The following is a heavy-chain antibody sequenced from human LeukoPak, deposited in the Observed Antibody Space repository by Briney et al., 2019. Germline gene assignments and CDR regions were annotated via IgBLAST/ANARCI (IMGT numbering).Heavy chain of an antibody. Sequence: SVKVSCKASGGTFNSYAISWVRQAPGQGLEWMGGIIPIFGTANYAQKFQGRVTITADESTSTAYMELSSLRSEDTAVYYCARDRYFDWLLYFDYWGQGTLVTVSS. CDR3: ARDRYFDWLLYFDY. V-gene: IGHV1-69*13. CDR1: GGTFNSYA. CDR2: IIPIFGTA. D-gene: IGHD3-9*01. J-gene: IGHJ4*02.